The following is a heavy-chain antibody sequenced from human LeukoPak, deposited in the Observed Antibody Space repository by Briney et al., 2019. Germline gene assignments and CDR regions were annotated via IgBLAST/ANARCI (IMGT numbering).Heavy chain of an antibody. CDR3: ARAAKWEFYHYYMDV. Sequence: GGSLRLSCVASEFTFSSYSMIWVRRAPGKGLEWISYISNGSGNRYYADSVKGRFTISRDNAKNLLYLQMNNLRADDTAVYYCARAAKWEFYHYYMDVWGKGTTVAVSS. CDR2: ISNGSGNR. J-gene: IGHJ6*03. D-gene: IGHD1-26*01. V-gene: IGHV3-48*01. CDR1: EFTFSSYS.